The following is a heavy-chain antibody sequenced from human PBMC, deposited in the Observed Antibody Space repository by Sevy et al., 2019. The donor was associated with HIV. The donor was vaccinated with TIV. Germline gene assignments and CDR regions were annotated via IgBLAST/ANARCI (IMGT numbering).Heavy chain of an antibody. CDR1: GFTFSYYA. Sequence: GGSLRLSCAASGFTFSYYAMTWVRQAPGKGLEWVSAISGSGDTTYYAESVKGRFTISRDNSRGKLYLQINSLRAEDTAIYFFAKEGYRLPGADAIDIWGQGTMVTVSS. V-gene: IGHV3-23*01. D-gene: IGHD3-16*01. CDR3: AKEGYRLPGADAIDI. J-gene: IGHJ3*02. CDR2: ISGSGDTT.